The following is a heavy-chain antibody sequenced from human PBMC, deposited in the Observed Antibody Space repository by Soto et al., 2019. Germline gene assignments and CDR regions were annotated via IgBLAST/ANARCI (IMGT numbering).Heavy chain of an antibody. CDR2: ISGSGGNT. CDR3: AKLGMTTNIRDY. CDR1: GFSFDTYA. V-gene: IGHV3-23*01. Sequence: PGGSLRLSCAASGFSFDTYAMSWVRQAPGKGLEWVSSISGSGGNTYYADSVKGRFTISRDNSKNILYLQMTSLRAEDTALYYCAKLGMTTNIRDYWGQGTQVTVSS. J-gene: IGHJ4*02. D-gene: IGHD4-17*01.